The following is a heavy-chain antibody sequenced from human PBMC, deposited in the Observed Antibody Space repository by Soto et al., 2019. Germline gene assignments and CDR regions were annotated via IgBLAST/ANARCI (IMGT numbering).Heavy chain of an antibody. CDR3: ARGPHDYGVYGGLDL. J-gene: IGHJ5*02. CDR1: GFTVSASY. V-gene: IGHV3-53*01. Sequence: EVQLAESGGGLIQSGGSLRLSCAVSGFTVSASYINWVRQAPGTGLEWVSVMYRDGRTYYADSVKGLFTLSRDNSKNSVSLQMNSLRAEDTSVYYCARGPHDYGVYGGLDLWGQGTLVTVSS. D-gene: IGHD4-17*01. CDR2: MYRDGRT.